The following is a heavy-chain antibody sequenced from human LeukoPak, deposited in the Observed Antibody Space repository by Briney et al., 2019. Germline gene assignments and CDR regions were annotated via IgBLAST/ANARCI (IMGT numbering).Heavy chain of an antibody. Sequence: GGSLRLSCAASGFTCRTPWMSWFREAPGKGLEWVANIKQDGSEKYFVDSVKGRFTISRDNAKNSLGLQMNSLRVEDTAVYYCARGLEWPGKPTLVSDYWGQGTLVTVSS. CDR1: GFTCRTPW. V-gene: IGHV3-7*03. J-gene: IGHJ4*02. CDR3: ARGLEWPGKPTLVSDY. D-gene: IGHD3-3*01. CDR2: IKQDGSEK.